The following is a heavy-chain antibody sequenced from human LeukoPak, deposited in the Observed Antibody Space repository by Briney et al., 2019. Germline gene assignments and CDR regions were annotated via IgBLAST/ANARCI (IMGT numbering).Heavy chain of an antibody. D-gene: IGHD2-2*01. CDR2: INPNSGGT. CDR3: ARRYCSSTSCNLRIGYYMDV. J-gene: IGHJ6*03. CDR1: GYTFTGYY. V-gene: IGHV1-2*02. Sequence: ASVKVSCKASGYTFTGYYMHWVRQAPGQGLEWMGWINPNSGGTNYAQKFQGRVTMTRDTSISTAYMELSRLRSDDTAVYYCARRYCSSTSCNLRIGYYMDVWGKGTTVTISS.